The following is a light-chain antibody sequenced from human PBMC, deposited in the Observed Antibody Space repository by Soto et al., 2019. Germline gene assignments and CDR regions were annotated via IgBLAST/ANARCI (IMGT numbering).Light chain of an antibody. V-gene: IGKV3-15*01. CDR3: QQYNNWPPGT. CDR2: GAS. CDR1: QSVSSN. J-gene: IGKJ1*01. Sequence: EIVMTQSPATLSLSPGERATLSCRASQSVSSNLAWYQQKPGQAPRLLIYGASTRATGIPARFSGSGSGTEFXLTISXLXSEDFAVYYCQQYNNWPPGTFGQGTKVEI.